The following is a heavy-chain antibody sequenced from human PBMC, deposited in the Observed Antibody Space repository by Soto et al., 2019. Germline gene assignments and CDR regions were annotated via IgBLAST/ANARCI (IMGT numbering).Heavy chain of an antibody. D-gene: IGHD3-3*01. Sequence: GGSLRLSCAASGFTFSSYGMHWVRQAPGKGLEWVAVISYDGSNKYYADSVKGRFTISRDNSKNTLYLQMNSLRAEDTAVYYCAKNSGPFGVVVKGMDVPGQVPTVTLS. J-gene: IGHJ6*02. V-gene: IGHV3-30*18. CDR2: ISYDGSNK. CDR3: AKNSGPFGVVVKGMDV. CDR1: GFTFSSYG.